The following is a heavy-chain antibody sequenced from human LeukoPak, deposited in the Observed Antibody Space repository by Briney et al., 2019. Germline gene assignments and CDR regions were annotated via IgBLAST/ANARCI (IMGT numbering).Heavy chain of an antibody. CDR2: IYYTGST. Sequence: SETLSLTCTVSGGSISNYYWTWIRQPQGKGLEWIGYIYYTGSTNYNPSLKSRVTISVDTSKNQFSLKLSSVTAADTAVYYCARRSDYYDILNLWGQGTMVTVSS. J-gene: IGHJ3*01. V-gene: IGHV4-59*01. D-gene: IGHD3-22*01. CDR1: GGSISNYY. CDR3: ARRSDYYDILNL.